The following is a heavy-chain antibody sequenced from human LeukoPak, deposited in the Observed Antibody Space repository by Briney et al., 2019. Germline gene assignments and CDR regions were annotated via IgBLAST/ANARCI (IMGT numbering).Heavy chain of an antibody. CDR1: GGSISSYY. V-gene: IGHV4-59*12. J-gene: IGHJ4*02. CDR3: ARVSIPDCSSTSCYGGYFDY. Sequence: SETLSLTCTVSGGSISSYYWSWIRQPPGKGLEWIGYIYYSGSTNYNPSLKSRVTISVDTSKNQFSLKLSSVTAADTAVYYCARVSIPDCSSTSCYGGYFDYWGQGTLVTVSS. CDR2: IYYSGST. D-gene: IGHD2-2*01.